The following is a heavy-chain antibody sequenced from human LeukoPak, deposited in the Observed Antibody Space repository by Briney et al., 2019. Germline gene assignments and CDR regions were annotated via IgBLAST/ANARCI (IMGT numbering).Heavy chain of an antibody. V-gene: IGHV3-49*04. CDR1: GFTFGDHA. Sequence: PGGSLRLSCTASGFTFGDHAMSWVRQAPGKGLEWVGFIRSKAYRGTTEYAASVKGRFTISRDDSNSIAYLQMSSLKTEDTAVYYCSRGPIHLWLHNGMDVWGQGTTVTVSS. D-gene: IGHD5-18*01. CDR2: IRSKAYRGTT. J-gene: IGHJ6*02. CDR3: SRGPIHLWLHNGMDV.